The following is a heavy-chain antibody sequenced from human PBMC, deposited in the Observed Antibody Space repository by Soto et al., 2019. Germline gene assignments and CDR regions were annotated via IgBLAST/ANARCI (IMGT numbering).Heavy chain of an antibody. CDR1: GFTFSSYS. J-gene: IGHJ4*02. V-gene: IGHV3-21*01. Sequence: EVQLVESGGGLVKPGGSLRLSCAASGFTFSSYSMNWVRQAPGKGLEWVSSISSSSSYIYYADSVKGRFTISRDNAKNSLYLQMNSLRAEDTAVYYCARVIAGTPYYFDYWGLGSLVTDSS. CDR2: ISSSSSYI. D-gene: IGHD2-15*01. CDR3: ARVIAGTPYYFDY.